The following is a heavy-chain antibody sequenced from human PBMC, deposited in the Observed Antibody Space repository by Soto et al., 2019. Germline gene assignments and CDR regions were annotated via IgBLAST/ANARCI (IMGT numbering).Heavy chain of an antibody. D-gene: IGHD2-2*01. J-gene: IGHJ6*02. CDR3: AKVTVRECSSTSCHYYYYGMDV. CDR2: ISYDGSNK. Sequence: LRLSCAASGFTFSSYGMHWVRQAPGKGLEWVAVISYDGSNKYYADSVKGRFTISRDNSKNTLYLQMNSLRAEDTAVYYCAKVTVRECSSTSCHYYYYGMDVWGQGTTVTVSS. CDR1: GFTFSSYG. V-gene: IGHV3-30*18.